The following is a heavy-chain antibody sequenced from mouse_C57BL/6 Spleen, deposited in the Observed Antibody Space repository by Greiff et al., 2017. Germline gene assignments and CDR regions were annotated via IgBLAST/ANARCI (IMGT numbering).Heavy chain of an antibody. J-gene: IGHJ4*01. CDR1: GYTFTSYW. Sequence: QVQLQQPGAELVQPGASVTLSCKASGYTFTSYWMHWVKQRPGQGLEWIGMIHPNSGSTNYNEKFKSKATLTVDKSSSTAYMQRSSLTSEDCAVYDCARERGDYDRVLMDYWGQGTSVTVSS. CDR3: ARERGDYDRVLMDY. CDR2: IHPNSGST. D-gene: IGHD2-4*01. V-gene: IGHV1-64*01.